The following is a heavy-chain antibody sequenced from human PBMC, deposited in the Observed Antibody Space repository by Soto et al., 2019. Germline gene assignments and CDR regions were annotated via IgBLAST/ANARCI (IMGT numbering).Heavy chain of an antibody. D-gene: IGHD3-3*01. Sequence: ASVKVSCKASGGTFSSYAIRWVRQATGQGLEWMGWMNPNSGNTGYVQKFQGRVTMTRNTSISTAYMELSSLRSEDTAVYYCARGPDYDFWSGYYTSYFQHWG. CDR3: ARGPDYDFWSGYYTSYFQH. V-gene: IGHV1-8*02. CDR1: GGTFSSYA. J-gene: IGHJ1*01. CDR2: MNPNSGNT.